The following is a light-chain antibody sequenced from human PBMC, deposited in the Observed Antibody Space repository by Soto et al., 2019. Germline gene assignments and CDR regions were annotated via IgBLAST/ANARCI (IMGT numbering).Light chain of an antibody. J-gene: IGLJ1*01. CDR3: CSYAGSYTFGV. Sequence: QSVLTQPRSVSGSPGQSATISCTGTSSDVGGYNYVSWYQQHPGKAPKLMIYDVSKRPSGVPDRFSGSNSGNTASLTISGLQAEDEADYYCCSYAGSYTFGVFGTGTKLTVL. V-gene: IGLV2-11*01. CDR2: DVS. CDR1: SSDVGGYNY.